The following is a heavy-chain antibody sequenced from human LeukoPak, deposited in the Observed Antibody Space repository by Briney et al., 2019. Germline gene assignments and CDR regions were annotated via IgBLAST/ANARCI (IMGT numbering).Heavy chain of an antibody. Sequence: SETLSLTCTVSGGSISSYYWSWIRQPAGKGLEWIGRIYTSGSTNYNPSLKSRVTMSVDTSKNQFSLKLSSVTAADTAVYYCARAWYYDSSGPHKYYFDYWGQGTLVTVSS. J-gene: IGHJ4*02. CDR3: ARAWYYDSSGPHKYYFDY. CDR1: GGSISSYY. CDR2: IYTSGST. D-gene: IGHD3-22*01. V-gene: IGHV4-4*07.